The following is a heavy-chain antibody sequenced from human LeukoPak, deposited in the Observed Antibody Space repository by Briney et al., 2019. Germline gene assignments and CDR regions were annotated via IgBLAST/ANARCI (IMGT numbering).Heavy chain of an antibody. D-gene: IGHD1-20*01. CDR3: LRDLNWSLDQ. J-gene: IGHJ4*02. Sequence: GGSLRLSCAASGFTFSNYMMHWVRQAPGKGLVWVSRIKGDGITITYADSVKGRFTISRDNAKNTLYLQMNSLRAEDAAVYYCLRDLNWSLDQWGQGTLVTVSS. CDR2: IKGDGITI. V-gene: IGHV3-74*01. CDR1: GFTFSNYM.